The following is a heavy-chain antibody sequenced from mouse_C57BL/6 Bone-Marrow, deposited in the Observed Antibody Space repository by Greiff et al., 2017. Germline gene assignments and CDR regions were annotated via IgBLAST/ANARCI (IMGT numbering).Heavy chain of an antibody. CDR1: DSEVFPIAY. J-gene: IGHJ3*01. CDR2: ILPSIGRT. CDR3: ARGIYYDYDVGFAY. V-gene: IGHV15-2*01. Sequence: VQLQQSGSELRSPGSSVKLSCKDFDSEVFPIAYMSWVRQKPGHGFEWIGGILPSIGRTIYGEKFEDKATLDADTLSNTAYLELNSLTYEDSAIYYCARGIYYDYDVGFAYWGQGTLVTVSA. D-gene: IGHD2-4*01.